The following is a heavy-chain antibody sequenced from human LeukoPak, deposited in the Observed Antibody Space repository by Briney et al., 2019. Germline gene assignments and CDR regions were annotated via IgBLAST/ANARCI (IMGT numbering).Heavy chain of an antibody. Sequence: GGSLRLSCGASGFTFSSYSMNWVRQAPGKGLEWVSSISSSSSYIYYADSVKGRFTISRDNAKNSLYLQMNSLRAEDTAVYYCARQASYDFWSGYPENWFDPWGQGTLVTVSS. CDR2: ISSSSSYI. J-gene: IGHJ5*02. D-gene: IGHD3-3*01. CDR3: ARQASYDFWSGYPENWFDP. CDR1: GFTFSSYS. V-gene: IGHV3-21*01.